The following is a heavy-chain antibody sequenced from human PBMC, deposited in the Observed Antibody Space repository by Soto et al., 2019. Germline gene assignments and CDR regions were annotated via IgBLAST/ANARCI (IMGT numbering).Heavy chain of an antibody. J-gene: IGHJ3*02. V-gene: IGHV4-39*01. CDR2: IYYRGST. D-gene: IGHD2-2*01. CDR1: GGSISSSSYY. CDR3: ASRGDIVVVPAASRAFDI. Sequence: QLQLQESGPGLVKPSETLSLTCTVSGGSISSSSYYWGWIRQPPGKGLEWIGSIYYRGSTYYNPSLKSRVTISVDTSKNQFSLKLSSVTAADTAVYYCASRGDIVVVPAASRAFDIWGQGTMVTVSS.